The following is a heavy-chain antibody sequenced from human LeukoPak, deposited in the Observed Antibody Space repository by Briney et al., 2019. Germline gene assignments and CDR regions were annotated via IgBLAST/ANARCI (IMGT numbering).Heavy chain of an antibody. CDR3: AKGRSITIFGVAAGY. CDR1: GFTFSSYA. CDR2: ISGSGGST. Sequence: GGSLGLSCAASGFTFSSYAMSWVRQAPGKGLEWVSAISGSGGSTYYADSVKGRFTISRDNSKNTLYLQMNSLRAEDTAVYYCAKGRSITIFGVAAGYWGQGTLVTVSS. J-gene: IGHJ4*02. V-gene: IGHV3-23*01. D-gene: IGHD3-3*01.